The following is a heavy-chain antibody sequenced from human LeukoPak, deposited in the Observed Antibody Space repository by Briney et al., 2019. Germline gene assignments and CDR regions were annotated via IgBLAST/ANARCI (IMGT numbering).Heavy chain of an antibody. CDR1: GFTFSDYY. V-gene: IGHV3-11*06. Sequence: GGSLRLSCAASGFTFSDYYMSWIRQAPEKGLEWVSYISSSSSYTNYADSVKGRFTISRDNAKNSLYLQMNSLRAEDTAVYYCARAGVAAAGPDYWGQGTLVTVSS. J-gene: IGHJ4*02. CDR3: ARAGVAAAGPDY. D-gene: IGHD6-13*01. CDR2: ISSSSSYT.